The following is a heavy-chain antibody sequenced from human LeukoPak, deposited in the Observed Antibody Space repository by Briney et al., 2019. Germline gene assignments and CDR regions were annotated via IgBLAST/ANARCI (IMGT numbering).Heavy chain of an antibody. D-gene: IGHD3-9*01. Sequence: ASVKVSCKASGYTFTGYYMHWVRQAPGQGLEWMGWINPNSGGTNYAQKFQGRVTMTRDTSISTAYMELSRLRSDDTAVYYCARDTGYYDISTGYFNWFDPWGQGTLVTVSS. V-gene: IGHV1-2*02. CDR1: GYTFTGYY. J-gene: IGHJ5*02. CDR2: INPNSGGT. CDR3: ARDTGYYDISTGYFNWFDP.